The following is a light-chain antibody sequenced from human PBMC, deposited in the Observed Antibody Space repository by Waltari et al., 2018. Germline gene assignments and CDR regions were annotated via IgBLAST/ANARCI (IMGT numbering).Light chain of an antibody. CDR2: SAS. CDR3: QQLNSYPLT. V-gene: IGKV1-9*01. J-gene: IGKJ4*01. Sequence: DIQLTQSPSFLSSSVGDRPPITCRASQGISSYLAWYQVRPGKAPKLLIYSASTLQSGVPSRFSGSGSGTDFTLTISSLQPEDFATYYCQQLNSYPLTFGGGTKLEIK. CDR1: QGISSY.